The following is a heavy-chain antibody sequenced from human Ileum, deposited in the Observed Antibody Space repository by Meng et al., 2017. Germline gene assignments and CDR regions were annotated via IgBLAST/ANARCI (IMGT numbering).Heavy chain of an antibody. D-gene: IGHD7-27*01. V-gene: IGHV3-11*01. CDR3: TRGTGDPAFDI. CDR1: GFTFISYY. J-gene: IGHJ3*02. Sequence: GESLKISCAASGFTFISYYMNWIRQAPGKGLEWVAYISRGGTTIYYADSVKGRFTISRDSATNSLYLQMNSLRVEDTAVYYCTRGTGDPAFDIWGRGTMVTVSS. CDR2: ISRGGTTI.